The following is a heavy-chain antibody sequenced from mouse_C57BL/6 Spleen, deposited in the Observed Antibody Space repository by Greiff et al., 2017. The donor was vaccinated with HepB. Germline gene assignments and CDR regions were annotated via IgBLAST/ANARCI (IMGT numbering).Heavy chain of an antibody. Sequence: EVKLVESGGGLVKPGGSLKLSCAASGFTFSSYAMSWVRQTPEKRLEWVATISDGGSYTYYPDNVKGRFTISRDNAKNNLYLQRSHLKSEDTAMYYCAREAYYSNYGEYWGQGTLFTVSA. D-gene: IGHD2-5*01. V-gene: IGHV5-4*01. CDR1: GFTFSSYA. CDR2: ISDGGSYT. CDR3: AREAYYSNYGEY. J-gene: IGHJ3*01.